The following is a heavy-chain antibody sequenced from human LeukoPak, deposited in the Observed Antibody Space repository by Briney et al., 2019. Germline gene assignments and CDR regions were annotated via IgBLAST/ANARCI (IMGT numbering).Heavy chain of an antibody. CDR3: ARDKCNSTTCPKYFDY. CDR2: IYFGST. Sequence: SETLSLTCTVSGGSISSRAYYWGWLRQPPGKGLEYIGSIYFGSTFYNPSLKSRVTISVDTSKDQFSLNVTSVTAADTAVYYCARDKCNSTTCPKYFDYWGQGILVTVSS. CDR1: GGSISSRAYY. D-gene: IGHD2-2*01. V-gene: IGHV4-39*07. J-gene: IGHJ4*02.